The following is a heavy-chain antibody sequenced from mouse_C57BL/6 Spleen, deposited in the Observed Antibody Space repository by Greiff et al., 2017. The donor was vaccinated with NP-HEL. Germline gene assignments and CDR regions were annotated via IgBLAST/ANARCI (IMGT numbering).Heavy chain of an antibody. CDR3: AKNEIYYYAMDY. CDR2: IWRGGST. CDR1: GFSLTSYG. V-gene: IGHV2-5*01. Sequence: VKLQESGPGLVQPSQSLSITCTVSGFSLTSYGVHWVRQSPGKGLEWLGVIWRGGSTDYNAAFMSRLSITKDNSKSQVFFKMNSLQADDTAIYYCAKNEIYYYAMDYWGQGTSVTVSS. J-gene: IGHJ4*01.